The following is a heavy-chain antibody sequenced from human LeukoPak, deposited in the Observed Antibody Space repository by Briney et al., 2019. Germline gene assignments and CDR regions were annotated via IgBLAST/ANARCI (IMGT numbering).Heavy chain of an antibody. CDR2: IGTYGGDT. J-gene: IGHJ5*01. Sequence: ASVKVSCKATSRISWVRQAPGQGLEWMGWIGTYGGDTYYAQKFQGRITVTTDTSTSTVYMELRNLRSDDAAVYYCARDLWNFYDDSGYNRDFDSWGQGTLVTVSS. CDR3: ARDLWNFYDDSGYNRDFDS. CDR1: TSR. V-gene: IGHV1-18*01. D-gene: IGHD3-22*01.